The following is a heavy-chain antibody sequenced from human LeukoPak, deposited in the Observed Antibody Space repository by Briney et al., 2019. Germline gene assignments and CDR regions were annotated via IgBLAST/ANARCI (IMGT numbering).Heavy chain of an antibody. CDR2: INPSSGGT. J-gene: IGHJ4*02. D-gene: IGHD5-24*01. CDR3: ARVRRRDGYNFGY. CDR1: GYTFTGYY. Sequence: GASVKVSCKASGYTFTGYYIHWVRQAPGQGLEWMGWINPSSGGTNYAQKFQGRVTMTRDTSISTAYMELSRLRSDDTAVYYCARVRRRDGYNFGYWGQGTLVTVSS. V-gene: IGHV1-2*02.